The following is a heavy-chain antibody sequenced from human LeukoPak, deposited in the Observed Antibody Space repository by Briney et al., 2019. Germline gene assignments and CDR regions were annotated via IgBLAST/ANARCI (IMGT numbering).Heavy chain of an antibody. CDR2: ISSSSSYI. D-gene: IGHD1-20*01. V-gene: IGHV3-21*01. CDR1: GFTFSSYS. Sequence: GGSLRLSCAASGFTFSSYSMNWVRQAPGKGREWVSSISSSSSYIYYADSVKGRFTISRDNAKNSLYLQMNSLRAEDTAVYSCARDRYNWNPDCMDVWGQGTTVTVSS. J-gene: IGHJ6*02. CDR3: ARDRYNWNPDCMDV.